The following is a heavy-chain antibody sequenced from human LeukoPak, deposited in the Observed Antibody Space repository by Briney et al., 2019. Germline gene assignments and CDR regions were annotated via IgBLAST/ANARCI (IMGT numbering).Heavy chain of an antibody. CDR1: GFTFSSYE. CDR3: ARGSMVRGSDY. J-gene: IGHJ4*02. Sequence: GGSLRLSCAASGFTFSSYEMNWVRQAPGKGLEWVSYISSSGSTIYYADSVKGRFTISRDNAKNSLYLQMNSLRAEDTAVYYCARGSMVRGSDYWGQGTLVTVSS. V-gene: IGHV3-48*03. CDR2: ISSSGSTI. D-gene: IGHD3-10*01.